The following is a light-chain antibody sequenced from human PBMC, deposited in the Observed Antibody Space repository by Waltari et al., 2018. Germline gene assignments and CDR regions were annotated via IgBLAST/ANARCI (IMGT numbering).Light chain of an antibody. CDR2: AAS. J-gene: IGKJ1*01. CDR1: QSIGSN. V-gene: IGKV1-39*01. Sequence: DIQMTQSPSSLSASVGDRVTITCRASQSIGSNLGWYQQKPGKAPNLLIYAASTLQSGVPSRFSASGSGTYFTLTIASLQPEDFASYYCQQSYSSPRTFGQGTKVEVK. CDR3: QQSYSSPRT.